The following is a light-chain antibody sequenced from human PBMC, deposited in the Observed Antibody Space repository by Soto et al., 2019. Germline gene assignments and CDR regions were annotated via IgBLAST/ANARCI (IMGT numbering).Light chain of an antibody. Sequence: TLTMTPVERATLSWRASQSVTTQLAWYQQKPDHAPRLIIHCASIRATGVADRLSGSGSGTDFTLTITGLKAEDLGACYSQNYYCSPQGVAGGAKVDIK. CDR1: QSVTTQ. J-gene: IGKJ4*01. CDR3: QNYYCSPQG. V-gene: IGKV3D-15*01. CDR2: CAS.